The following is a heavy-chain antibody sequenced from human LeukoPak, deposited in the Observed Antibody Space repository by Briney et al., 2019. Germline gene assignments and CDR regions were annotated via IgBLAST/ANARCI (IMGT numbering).Heavy chain of an antibody. CDR3: AKEVVLGETSYYYYGMDV. V-gene: IGHV3-23*01. J-gene: IGHJ6*02. Sequence: GGSLRLSCAASGFNFRGYAMSWVRQAPGKGLEWVSAISGSGVRAHYTESVRGRFTVSRDNSQNMLHLQMNSLRAEDTAVYYCAKEVVLGETSYYYYGMDVWGQGTTVTVSS. D-gene: IGHD1-26*01. CDR2: ISGSGVRA. CDR1: GFNFRGYA.